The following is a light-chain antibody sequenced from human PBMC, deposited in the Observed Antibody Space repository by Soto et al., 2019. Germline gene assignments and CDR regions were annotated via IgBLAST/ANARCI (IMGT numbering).Light chain of an antibody. CDR3: QQYDHSPRT. J-gene: IGKJ1*01. V-gene: IGKV3-20*01. Sequence: EIVLTQSPGTLSLSPGERATLSCRASQALQRSFLAWYQHKPGQSPRLLISGVSSRAAGVPDRFSGSGSGTDFTLTISRLEPQDSAVYFCQQYDHSPRTFGQGTKVEI. CDR1: QALQRSF. CDR2: GVS.